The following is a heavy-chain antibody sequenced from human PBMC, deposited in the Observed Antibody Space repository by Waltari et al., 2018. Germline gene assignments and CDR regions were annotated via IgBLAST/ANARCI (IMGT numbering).Heavy chain of an antibody. CDR3: ARSSGYYSFSY. CDR2: IFHSGRT. Sequence: QVQMQESGPGLVKPSETLSLTRVVHGYSISRGYFWGWIRQPPGKGLEWIGSIFHSGRTYYNPSLKSRVTLSVDTSKNQISLKLSSVTAADTAVYYCARSSGYYSFSYWGQGTLVTVSS. CDR1: GYSISRGYF. V-gene: IGHV4-38-2*01. J-gene: IGHJ4*02. D-gene: IGHD3-22*01.